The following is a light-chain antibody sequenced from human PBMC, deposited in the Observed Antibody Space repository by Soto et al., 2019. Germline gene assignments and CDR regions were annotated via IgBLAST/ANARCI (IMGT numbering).Light chain of an antibody. J-gene: IGKJ1*01. CDR3: QQYKNWLTWT. CDR1: QSVRNN. Sequence: EIVMTQSPATLSVSPGERATLSCRASQSVRNNLAWYQQKPGLPPRLLIYAASTRATGIPARFSGSGSGTEFTLTISSLQSEDLAVYYCQQYKNWLTWTFGQGTKVEI. CDR2: AAS. V-gene: IGKV3-15*01.